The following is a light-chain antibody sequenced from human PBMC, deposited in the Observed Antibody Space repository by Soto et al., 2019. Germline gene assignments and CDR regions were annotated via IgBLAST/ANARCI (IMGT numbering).Light chain of an antibody. CDR2: AAS. CDR3: QQLESYPLT. V-gene: IGKV1-9*01. Sequence: QLTQSPSSLTVSVGDRVTITCRASQGISSYLTWYQQKPGKAPKLLIYAASTLQSGVPSRFSGSGSGTDFTLTISSLQPEDFATYYCQQLESYPLTFGGGTKVEIK. CDR1: QGISSY. J-gene: IGKJ4*01.